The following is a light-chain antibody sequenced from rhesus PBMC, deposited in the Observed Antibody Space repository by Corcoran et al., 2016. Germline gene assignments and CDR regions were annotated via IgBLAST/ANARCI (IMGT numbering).Light chain of an antibody. CDR2: AVS. V-gene: IGKV1-33*01. J-gene: IGKJ4*01. CDR1: QDISNA. CDR3: QQGDCAPLT. Sequence: DIQMSQSPSSLSASLGDKVTITCRASQDISNALAWYQQKPGKAPSLLIYAVSNLGYRVPSRFSGSSSGTDFNLTISSLQPEDFATDYCQQGDCAPLTFGGGTKVDLK.